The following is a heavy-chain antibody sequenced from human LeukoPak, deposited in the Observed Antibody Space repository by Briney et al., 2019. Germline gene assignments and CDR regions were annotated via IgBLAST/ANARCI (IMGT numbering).Heavy chain of an antibody. CDR1: GFTFSSYW. J-gene: IGHJ6*02. CDR3: ARVRHYGDQFMDV. D-gene: IGHD4-17*01. CDR2: IKQDGSEK. V-gene: IGHV3-7*01. Sequence: GSLRLSCAASGFTFSSYWMSWVRQVPGKGLEWVANIKQDGSEKYYVDSVKGRFTISRDNAKNSLYLQMNSLRAEDTAVYYCARVRHYGDQFMDVWGQGTTVTVSS.